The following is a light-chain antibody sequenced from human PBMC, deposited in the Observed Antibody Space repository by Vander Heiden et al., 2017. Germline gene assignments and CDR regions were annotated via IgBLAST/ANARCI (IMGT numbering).Light chain of an antibody. CDR1: NIGIKS. J-gene: IGLJ1*01. V-gene: IGLV3-21*02. Sequence: SYVLTHPPSVSMAPGQTARITRGGNNIGIKSVHSYQQKPGQAPVLVVYDDSDRPSGIPARFSGSNSGNTATLTISRVEAGDEADYYCQVWDSSSDHYVFGTGTKVTVL. CDR2: DDS. CDR3: QVWDSSSDHYV.